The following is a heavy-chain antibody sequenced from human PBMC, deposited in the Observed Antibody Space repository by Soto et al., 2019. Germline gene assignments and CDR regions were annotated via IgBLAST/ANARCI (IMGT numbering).Heavy chain of an antibody. CDR3: AREKNYRHYGMDV. CDR1: GFTFSSYE. CDR2: ISSSGSTI. J-gene: IGHJ6*02. Sequence: EVQLVESGGGLVQPGGSLRLSCAASGFTFSSYEMNWVRQAPGKGLEWVSYISSSGSTIYYADSVKDRFTISRDNAKNSLYLQMNSLRAEDTAVYYCAREKNYRHYGMDVWGQGTTVTVSS. D-gene: IGHD1-7*01. V-gene: IGHV3-48*03.